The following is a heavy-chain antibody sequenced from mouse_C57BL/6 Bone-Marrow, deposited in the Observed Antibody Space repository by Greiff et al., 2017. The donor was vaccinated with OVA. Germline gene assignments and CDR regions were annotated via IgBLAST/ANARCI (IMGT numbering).Heavy chain of an antibody. CDR1: GYTFTSYW. CDR2: IYPGSGST. V-gene: IGHV1-55*01. Sequence: QVQLQQPGAELVKPWASVKMSCKASGYTFTSYWITWVKQRPGQGLEWIGDIYPGSGSTNYNEKFKSKATLTVDTSSSTAYMQLSSLTSEDSAVYYWARYYSNYVAMDYWGQGTSVTVSS. CDR3: ARYYSNYVAMDY. J-gene: IGHJ4*01. D-gene: IGHD2-5*01.